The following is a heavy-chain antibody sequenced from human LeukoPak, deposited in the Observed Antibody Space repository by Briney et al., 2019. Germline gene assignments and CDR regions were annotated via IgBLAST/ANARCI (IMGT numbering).Heavy chain of an antibody. CDR3: ASSYCSGGSCYSGSPYYYGMDV. CDR2: INHSGST. Sequence: PSETLSLTCAVYGGSFSGYYWSWIRQPPGKGLEWIGEINHSGSTNYNPSLKSRVTISVDTSKNQFSLKLSSVTAADTAVYYCASSYCSGGSCYSGSPYYYGMDVWGQGTTVTVSS. V-gene: IGHV4-34*01. J-gene: IGHJ6*02. D-gene: IGHD2-15*01. CDR1: GGSFSGYY.